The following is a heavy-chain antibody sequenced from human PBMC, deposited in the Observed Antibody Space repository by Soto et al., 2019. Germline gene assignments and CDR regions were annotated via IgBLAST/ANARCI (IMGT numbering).Heavy chain of an antibody. V-gene: IGHV4-31*03. J-gene: IGHJ6*02. CDR2: IYYSGST. Sequence: LSLTCTVSGGSISSGGYYWSWIRQHPGKGLEWIGYIYYSGSTYYNPSLKSRVTISVDTSKNQFSLKLSSVTAADTAVYYCAREKSPGYYYSCMDVWGQGTTLAVS. CDR3: AREKSPGYYYSCMDV. CDR1: GGSISSGGYY.